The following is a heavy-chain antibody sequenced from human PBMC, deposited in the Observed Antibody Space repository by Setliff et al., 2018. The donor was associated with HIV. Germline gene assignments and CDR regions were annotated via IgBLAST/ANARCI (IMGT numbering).Heavy chain of an antibody. CDR1: GFSFSSYS. D-gene: IGHD1-26*01. CDR3: ARVGRIYYFEH. V-gene: IGHV3-48*02. CDR2: INTATVTTT. J-gene: IGHJ4*02. Sequence: GSLRLSCAASGFSFSSYSMNWVRQAPGKGLEWIAYINTATVTTTVYYADSVKGRFTVSRDNAKYSLFLDMNSLRDDDSAVYYCARVGRIYYFEHWGQGTVVTVSS.